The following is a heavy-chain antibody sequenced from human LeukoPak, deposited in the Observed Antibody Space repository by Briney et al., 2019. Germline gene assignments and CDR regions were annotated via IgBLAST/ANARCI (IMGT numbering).Heavy chain of an antibody. D-gene: IGHD5-12*01. Sequence: QPGGSLRLSCAASGFTFSSYAMSWVRQAPGKGLEWVSAISGSGGSTYYADSVKGRFTISRDNSKNTLYLQMNSLRAEDTAVYYCANLHSGYDSRAPYYYYMDVWGKGTTVTVSS. J-gene: IGHJ6*03. CDR1: GFTFSSYA. CDR3: ANLHSGYDSRAPYYYYMDV. CDR2: ISGSGGST. V-gene: IGHV3-23*01.